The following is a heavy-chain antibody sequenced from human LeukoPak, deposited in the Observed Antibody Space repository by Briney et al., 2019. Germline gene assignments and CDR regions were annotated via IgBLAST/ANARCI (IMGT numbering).Heavy chain of an antibody. Sequence: GGSLRLSCAASGFTFSSYWMSWVRQAPGKGLEWLANIKQDGSEKYYVDSVKGRFTISRDNAKNSLYLQMNSLRGDDTAVYYCARDKIVGPTTLDYWGQGTLVTVSS. J-gene: IGHJ4*02. CDR1: GFTFSSYW. CDR3: ARDKIVGPTTLDY. D-gene: IGHD1-26*01. V-gene: IGHV3-7*01. CDR2: IKQDGSEK.